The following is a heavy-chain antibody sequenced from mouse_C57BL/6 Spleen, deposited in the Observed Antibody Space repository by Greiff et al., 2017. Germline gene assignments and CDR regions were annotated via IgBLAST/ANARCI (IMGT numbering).Heavy chain of an antibody. CDR1: GYSFTDYN. V-gene: IGHV1-39*01. J-gene: IGHJ4*01. D-gene: IGHD1-1*01. Sequence: VQLQQSGPELVKPGASVKISCKASGYSFTDYNMNWVKQSNGKSLEWIGVINPNYGTTSYNQKFKGKATLTVDQSSSTAYMQLNSLTSEDSAVXYCANYYGSSYDYAMDYWGQGTSVTVSS. CDR2: INPNYGTT. CDR3: ANYYGSSYDYAMDY.